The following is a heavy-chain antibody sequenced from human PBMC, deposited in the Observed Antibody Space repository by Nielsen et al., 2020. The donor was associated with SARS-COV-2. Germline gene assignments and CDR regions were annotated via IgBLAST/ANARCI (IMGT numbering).Heavy chain of an antibody. D-gene: IGHD3-3*01. CDR1: GFTFSSYG. CDR3: AKDEQYYDFWSGYLADRPWNYYYYMDV. CDR2: ISYDGSNK. J-gene: IGHJ6*03. Sequence: GGSLRLSCAASGFTFSSYGMHWVRQAPGKGLEWVAVISYDGSNKYYADSVKGRFTISRDNSKNTLYLQMNSLRAEDTAVYYCAKDEQYYDFWSGYLADRPWNYYYYMDVWGKGTTVTVSS. V-gene: IGHV3-30*18.